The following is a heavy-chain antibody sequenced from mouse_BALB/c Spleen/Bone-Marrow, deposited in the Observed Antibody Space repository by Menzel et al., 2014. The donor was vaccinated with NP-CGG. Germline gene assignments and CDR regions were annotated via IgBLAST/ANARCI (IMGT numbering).Heavy chain of an antibody. CDR2: IRNKANGYTT. J-gene: IGHJ2*01. CDR1: GFTFTNYF. D-gene: IGHD6-1*01. V-gene: IGHV7-3*02. Sequence: EVKLVESGGGLVQPGGSLRLSCTTSGFTFTNYFMTWVRQPPGKALEWLGFIRNKANGYTTEYYPSVKGRFTISRDNSQGIFYLQMNTLRAEDSAIYYCARDYNGYFDFWGQGTTRTVSS. CDR3: ARDYNGYFDF.